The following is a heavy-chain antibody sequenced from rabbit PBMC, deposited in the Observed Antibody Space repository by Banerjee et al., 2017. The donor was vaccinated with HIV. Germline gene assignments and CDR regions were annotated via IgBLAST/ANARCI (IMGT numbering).Heavy chain of an antibody. CDR3: ARTASNDWGGTRLDL. J-gene: IGHJ3*01. D-gene: IGHD4-1*01. Sequence: QSLEESGGDLVKPGASLTLTCTASGFDFSSYYMWWVRQAPGKGLEWIACIYAGASGSTYYASWAKGRFTISKTSSTTVTLQMTSLTAADTATYFCARTASNDWGGTRLDLWGQGTLVTVS. CDR2: IYAGASGST. V-gene: IGHV1S40*01. CDR1: GFDFSSYY.